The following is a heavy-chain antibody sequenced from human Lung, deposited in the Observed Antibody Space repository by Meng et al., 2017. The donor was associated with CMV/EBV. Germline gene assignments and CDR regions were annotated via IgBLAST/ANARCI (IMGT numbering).Heavy chain of an antibody. Sequence: GESXKISXAASGFTFSSYVMSWVRQAPGKGLEWVSVIYSGGTSTQYADSVKGRFTISRDNSKNTLFLQMNSLRAEDTAVYYCAKEACSTTSCYYNYYYVLDVWGQGXTVTVSS. D-gene: IGHD2-2*01. V-gene: IGHV3-23*03. CDR2: IYSGGTST. CDR3: AKEACSTTSCYYNYYYVLDV. J-gene: IGHJ6*02. CDR1: GFTFSSYV.